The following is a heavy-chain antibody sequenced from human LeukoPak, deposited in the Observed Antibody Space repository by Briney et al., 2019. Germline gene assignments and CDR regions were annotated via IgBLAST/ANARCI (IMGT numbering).Heavy chain of an antibody. CDR1: GYTFTSYA. CDR2: IIPIFGTA. Sequence: ASVKVSCKASGYTFTSYAISWVRQAPGQGLEWMGGIIPIFGTANYAQKFQGRVTITTDESTSTAYMELSSLRSEDTAVYYCARGATGDQGEFDYWGQGTLVTVSS. V-gene: IGHV1-69*05. D-gene: IGHD7-27*01. CDR3: ARGATGDQGEFDY. J-gene: IGHJ4*02.